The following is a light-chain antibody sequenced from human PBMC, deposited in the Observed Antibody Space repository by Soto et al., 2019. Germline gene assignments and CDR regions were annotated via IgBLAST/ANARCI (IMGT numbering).Light chain of an antibody. J-gene: IGKJ5*01. Sequence: EIVLTQSPGTLSLSPGERATLSCRASQSVSSSYLAWYQQKPGQAPRLLIYGASSRATGIPDRFSGSGSGKDFTLTISILEPEDFAVYYCQQYGSSPLVTFGQGTRLEIK. CDR1: QSVSSSY. CDR3: QQYGSSPLVT. V-gene: IGKV3-20*01. CDR2: GAS.